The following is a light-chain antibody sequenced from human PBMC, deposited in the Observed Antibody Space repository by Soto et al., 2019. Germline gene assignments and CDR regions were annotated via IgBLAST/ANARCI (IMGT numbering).Light chain of an antibody. J-gene: IGKJ1*01. CDR2: SAS. Sequence: DIQFTQSPSVLSASVGDAVTITCRASQALSNYLAWYQQKPGKAPDLLIYSASTLQSGVPSRFSGSGSETEFSLTIRALQPEDFATYYCQQYTNYPWTFGQGTKVDIK. V-gene: IGKV1-9*01. CDR1: QALSNY. CDR3: QQYTNYPWT.